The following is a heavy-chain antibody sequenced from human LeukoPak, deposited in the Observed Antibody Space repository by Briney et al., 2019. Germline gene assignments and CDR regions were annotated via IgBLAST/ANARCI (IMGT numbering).Heavy chain of an antibody. CDR3: ARGGEKAIAAAGTVDP. J-gene: IGHJ5*02. V-gene: IGHV3-30-3*01. CDR1: GFTFSSYA. Sequence: GGSLRLSCAASGFTFSSYAMHWVRQAPGKGLERVAVISYDGSNKYYADSVKGRFTISRDNSKNTLYLQMNSLRAEDTAVYYCARGGEKAIAAAGTVDPWGQGTLVTVSS. D-gene: IGHD6-13*01. CDR2: ISYDGSNK.